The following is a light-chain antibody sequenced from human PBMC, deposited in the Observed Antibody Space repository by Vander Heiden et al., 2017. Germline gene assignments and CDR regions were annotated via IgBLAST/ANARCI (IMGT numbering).Light chain of an antibody. Sequence: NFMLTQPHSVSESPGKTVTISCTRSSGSIASNYLNWYTQRTGSAPNTVIYEDNQRPSGVPDRFSGAIDSSSNSASLTISGLKTEDEAYYYCQSYDSSTVVFGGGTKLTVL. CDR3: QSYDSSTVV. CDR2: EDN. V-gene: IGLV6-57*03. CDR1: SGSIASNY. J-gene: IGLJ2*01.